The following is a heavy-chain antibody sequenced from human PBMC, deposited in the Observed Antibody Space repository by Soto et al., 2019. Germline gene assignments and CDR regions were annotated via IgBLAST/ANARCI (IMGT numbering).Heavy chain of an antibody. CDR3: ARGGYSGLSY. J-gene: IGHJ4*02. Sequence: QVQLQQWGAGLLKPSETLSLTCAVYGGSFSGYYWSWIRQSPGKGLEWIGEINHSGSTNYNPSLKSRVPISVDTSKDQFSLKLSSVTAADTAVYYCARGGYSGLSYWGQGTLVTVSS. D-gene: IGHD6-13*01. CDR2: INHSGST. CDR1: GGSFSGYY. V-gene: IGHV4-34*01.